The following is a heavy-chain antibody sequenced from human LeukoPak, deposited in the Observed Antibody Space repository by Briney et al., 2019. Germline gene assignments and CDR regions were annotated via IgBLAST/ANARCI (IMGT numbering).Heavy chain of an antibody. CDR1: GYTFTSYA. D-gene: IGHD6-19*01. Sequence: ASVKLSCKASGYTFTSYAMNWVRHAPGQGLELMGLINTNTGNPTYAQGFTGRVVFSLDTSVSTTYLQISSLKAEDTAVYYCARASSDWYPPQDFYIWGQGTMVTVSS. J-gene: IGHJ3*02. CDR2: INTNTGNP. CDR3: ARASSDWYPPQDFYI. V-gene: IGHV7-4-1*02.